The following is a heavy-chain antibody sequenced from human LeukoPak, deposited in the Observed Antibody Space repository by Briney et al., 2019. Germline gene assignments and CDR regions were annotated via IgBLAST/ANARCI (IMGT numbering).Heavy chain of an antibody. J-gene: IGHJ4*02. Sequence: GGSLRLSCAASGFTFSRYWMSWVRQAPGKGLEWVANVNQGGSEKYYVDSVKGRFTISRDNAKNSLYLQMNSLRAEDTALYYCAKSVGVTNPGDYWGQGTLVTVSS. V-gene: IGHV3-7*03. D-gene: IGHD4-17*01. CDR3: AKSVGVTNPGDY. CDR2: VNQGGSEK. CDR1: GFTFSRYW.